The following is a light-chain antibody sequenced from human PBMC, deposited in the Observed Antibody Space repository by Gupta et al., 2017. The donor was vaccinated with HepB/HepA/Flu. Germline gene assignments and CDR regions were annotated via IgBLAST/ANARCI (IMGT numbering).Light chain of an antibody. Sequence: QSALTQPPSASGSPGPSVTISCPGTSSDVGGYNYVSWYQQHPGKAPKLMIYEVFKRPSGVPDRFSGSKSGNTASLTVSGLQAEDESDYYCSSYAGSNNLIFGGGTKLTVL. CDR3: SSYAGSNNLI. CDR2: EVF. J-gene: IGLJ2*01. CDR1: SSDVGGYNY. V-gene: IGLV2-8*01.